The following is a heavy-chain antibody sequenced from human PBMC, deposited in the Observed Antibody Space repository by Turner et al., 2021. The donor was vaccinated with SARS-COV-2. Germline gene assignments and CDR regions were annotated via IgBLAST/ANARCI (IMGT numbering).Heavy chain of an antibody. D-gene: IGHD3-16*01. CDR3: ARDWGEYYFDY. J-gene: IGHJ4*02. Sequence: EVQLEETGGGLFQLGGSLRLSCAASGFIVSSNYMSWVRQAPGKGLEWVSVIYSGGSTYYAESVKGRFTISRDNSKNTWYLQMNSLRAEDTAVYYCARDWGEYYFDYWGQGTLVTVSS. CDR1: GFIVSSNY. CDR2: IYSGGST. V-gene: IGHV3-53*02.